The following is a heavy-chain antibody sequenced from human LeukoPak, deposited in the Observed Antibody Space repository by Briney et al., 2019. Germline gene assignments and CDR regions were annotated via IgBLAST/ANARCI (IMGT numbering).Heavy chain of an antibody. Sequence: PPGGPLVTCTEALGSLSSSYWCWIRPTPGGGLGWIVYIYYTGTTHYTPCLKSLVTISVDTSKNQFSLNLHSVTAAETAVYYCARYSSCWYFDYWGQGTLVTVSS. CDR1: LGSLSSSY. CDR2: IYYTGTT. V-gene: IGHV4-59*12. CDR3: ARYSSCWYFDY. D-gene: IGHD6-13*01. J-gene: IGHJ4*02.